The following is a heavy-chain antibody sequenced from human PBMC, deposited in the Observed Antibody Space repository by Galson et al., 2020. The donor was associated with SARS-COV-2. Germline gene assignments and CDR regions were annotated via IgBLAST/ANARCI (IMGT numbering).Heavy chain of an antibody. J-gene: IGHJ4*02. CDR1: GFNLNYYD. V-gene: IGHV3-33*03. CDR3: VRSTNDYSDY. D-gene: IGHD1-1*01. CDR2: VWYDGSNS. Sequence: GESPKISFSAPGFNLNYYDMQWVRQAPGKGLEWVAVVWYDGSNSRYADSVKGRFTISRDNSKNMVYLQMNGLRDDDTAVYYCVRSTNDYSDYWGQGTLVPVSS.